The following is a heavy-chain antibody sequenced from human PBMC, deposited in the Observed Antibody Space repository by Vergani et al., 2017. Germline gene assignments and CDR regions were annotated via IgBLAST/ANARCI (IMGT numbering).Heavy chain of an antibody. CDR2: IWYDGSNK. D-gene: IGHD3-10*01. V-gene: IGHV3-33*01. CDR1: GFTFSSYG. CDR3: ARDLGSGSYYIAY. Sequence: QVQLVESGGGVVQPGRSLRLSCAASGFTFSSYGMHWVRQAPGKGLEWVAVIWYDGSNKYYADSVKGRFTISRDNSKNTLYLQKNSLRAEDTAVYYCARDLGSGSYYIAYWGQGTLVTVSS. J-gene: IGHJ4*02.